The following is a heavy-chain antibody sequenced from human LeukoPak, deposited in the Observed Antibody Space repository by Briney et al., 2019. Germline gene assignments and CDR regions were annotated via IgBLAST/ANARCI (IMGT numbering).Heavy chain of an antibody. D-gene: IGHD2-15*01. CDR3: ASVVVVGYAFDI. V-gene: IGHV3-23*01. Sequence: GGSLRLSCAASGFTFSSYAMSWVRQAPGKGLEWVSAISGSGGSTYYADSVKGRFTISRDNSKNTLYLQMNSLRAEDTAVYYCASVVVVGYAFDIWGQGTMVTVSS. J-gene: IGHJ3*02. CDR2: ISGSGGST. CDR1: GFTFSSYA.